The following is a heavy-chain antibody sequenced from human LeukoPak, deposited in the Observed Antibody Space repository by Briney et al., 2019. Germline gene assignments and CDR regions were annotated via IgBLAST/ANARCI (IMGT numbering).Heavy chain of an antibody. V-gene: IGHV4-34*01. D-gene: IGHD6-13*01. CDR2: INHSGST. J-gene: IGHJ4*02. CDR3: ARSPGIAAAGIPTTFDY. CDR1: GGSLSGYY. Sequence: SETLSLTCAVYGGSLSGYYWSWIRQPPGKGLEWIGEINHSGSTNYNPSLKSRVTISVDTSKNQFSLKLSSVTAADTAVYYCARSPGIAAAGIPTTFDYWGQGTLVTVSS.